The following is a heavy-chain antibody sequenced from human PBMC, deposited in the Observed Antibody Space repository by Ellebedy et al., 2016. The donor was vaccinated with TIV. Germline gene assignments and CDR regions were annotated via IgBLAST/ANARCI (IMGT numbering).Heavy chain of an antibody. CDR3: ARGRGGSTGSDYFDY. Sequence: PGGSLRLSCAASGFSFGIYSMNWVRQAPGRGLEWVSAIGSGGADTYYADSVKGRFTISRDNSKNTLYLQMNSLRGEDTAVYYCARGRGGSTGSDYFDYWGQGTLVTVSS. D-gene: IGHD2-2*01. J-gene: IGHJ4*02. CDR1: GFSFGIYS. CDR2: IGSGGADT. V-gene: IGHV3-23*01.